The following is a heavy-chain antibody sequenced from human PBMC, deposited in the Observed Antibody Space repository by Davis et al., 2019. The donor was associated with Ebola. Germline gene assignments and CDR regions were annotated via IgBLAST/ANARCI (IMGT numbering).Heavy chain of an antibody. Sequence: ASVKVSCKTSGYPFNDYFIHWVRQAPGQGLEWMGWINPNTGDTKYAQKFQAWSAMTRDTSNTTAYMELRRLKFDDTAIYYCARVFFSWGTGVNNPFVVWGQGTTVAVSS. J-gene: IGHJ6*02. V-gene: IGHV1-2*04. CDR2: INPNTGDT. CDR3: ARVFFSWGTGVNNPFVV. CDR1: GYPFNDYF. D-gene: IGHD3-16*01.